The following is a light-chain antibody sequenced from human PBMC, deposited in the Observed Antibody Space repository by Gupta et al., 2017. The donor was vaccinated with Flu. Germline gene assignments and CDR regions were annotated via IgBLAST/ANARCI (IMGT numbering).Light chain of an antibody. CDR3: QQCYSTRRT. Sequence: DIQMTQSPSSLSASVGDRVTITCRASQSISSYLNWYQQKPGKAPKLLIYAASSLQSGVPSRFSGSGSGTDFTLTISSLQPEDFATYYCQQCYSTRRTFGQGTKVEIK. J-gene: IGKJ1*01. CDR2: AAS. CDR1: QSISSY. V-gene: IGKV1-39*01.